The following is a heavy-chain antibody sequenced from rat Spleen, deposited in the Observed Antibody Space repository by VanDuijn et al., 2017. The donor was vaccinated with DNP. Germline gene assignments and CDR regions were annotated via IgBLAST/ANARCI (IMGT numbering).Heavy chain of an antibody. CDR1: GFTFSHYY. Sequence: EVQLVESGGGLVQPGRSMKLSCAASGFTFSHYYMAWVRQAPTKGLEWVAAISHDGNSTYYRDSVKGRFTISRENAKGSLDLQMDSLRSEDTAIYYCTTADFWGQGLMVTVSS. CDR2: ISHDGNST. J-gene: IGHJ2*01. V-gene: IGHV5-20*01. CDR3: TTADF.